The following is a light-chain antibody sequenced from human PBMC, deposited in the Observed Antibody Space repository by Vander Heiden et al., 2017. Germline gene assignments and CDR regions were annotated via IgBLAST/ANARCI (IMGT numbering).Light chain of an antibody. Sequence: RVTITCRASQSISSYLNWYQQKPGKAPKLLIYAASSLQSGVPSRFSGSGYGTDFTLTISSLQPEDFAAYYCQQSDSNPSWTFGQGTKVEIK. CDR2: AAS. CDR3: QQSDSNPSWT. V-gene: IGKV1-39*01. J-gene: IGKJ1*01. CDR1: QSISSY.